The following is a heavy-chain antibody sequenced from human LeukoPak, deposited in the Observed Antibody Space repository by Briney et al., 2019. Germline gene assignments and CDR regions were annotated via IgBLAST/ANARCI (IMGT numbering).Heavy chain of an antibody. CDR3: ARDYTGGWNDY. CDR1: GLTFSSYA. V-gene: IGHV3-7*01. D-gene: IGHD7-27*01. Sequence: GGSLRLSCAASGLTFSSYAMSWVRQAIGKGLECVAKINEDGSEKHYVDSVKGRFTISRDNARNSLSLQMNNLRAEDTAVYYCARDYTGGWNDYWGQGTLVTVSS. CDR2: INEDGSEK. J-gene: IGHJ4*02.